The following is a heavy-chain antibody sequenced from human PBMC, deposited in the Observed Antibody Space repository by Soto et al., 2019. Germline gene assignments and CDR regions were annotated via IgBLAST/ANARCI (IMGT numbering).Heavy chain of an antibody. CDR1: GGTFSSYT. CDR3: ARDVRPFYDILTGPLLDY. Sequence: ASVKVSCKASGGTFSSYTISWVRQAPGQGLEWMGRIIPILGIANYAQKFQGRVTITADKSTSTAYMELSSLRSEDTAVYYCARDVRPFYDILTGPLLDYWGQGTLVTVSS. V-gene: IGHV1-69*04. D-gene: IGHD3-9*01. CDR2: IIPILGIA. J-gene: IGHJ4*02.